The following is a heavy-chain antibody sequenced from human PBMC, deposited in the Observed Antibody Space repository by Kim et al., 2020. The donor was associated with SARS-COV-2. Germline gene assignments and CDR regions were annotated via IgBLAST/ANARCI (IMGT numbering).Heavy chain of an antibody. Sequence: ASVKVSCKASGYTFTGYYMHWVRQAPGQGLEWMGWINPNVGGTNYAQKFQGRVTMTRDTSISTAYMELSRLRSDDTAVYYCARDQCSSTSCSYYFDYWGQGTLVTVSS. CDR1: GYTFTGYY. J-gene: IGHJ4*02. CDR2: INPNVGGT. V-gene: IGHV1-2*02. CDR3: ARDQCSSTSCSYYFDY. D-gene: IGHD2-2*01.